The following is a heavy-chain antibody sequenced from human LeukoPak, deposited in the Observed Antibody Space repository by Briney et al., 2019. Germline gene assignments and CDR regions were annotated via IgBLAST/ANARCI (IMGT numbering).Heavy chain of an antibody. Sequence: SETLSLTCAVYGGSFSGHYWSWIRQPPGKGLEWIGEINHSGSTNYNPSLKSRVTISVDTPKNQFSLKLSSVTAADTAVCYCARAPYYDFWSSYPTKLRANWFDPWGQGTLVTVSS. CDR2: INHSGST. V-gene: IGHV4-34*01. CDR1: GGSFSGHY. J-gene: IGHJ5*02. CDR3: ARAPYYDFWSSYPTKLRANWFDP. D-gene: IGHD3-3*01.